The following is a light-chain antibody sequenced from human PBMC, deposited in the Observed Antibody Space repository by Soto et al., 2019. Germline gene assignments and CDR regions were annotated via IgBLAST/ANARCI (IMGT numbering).Light chain of an antibody. V-gene: IGKV3-20*01. CDR2: AAS. CDR1: QRISSSY. CDR3: QQYGSSRWT. J-gene: IGKJ1*01. Sequence: EVVLTQSPGTLSLSPGERTTLSCRASQRISSSYLAWYQQKPGQAPRLLIYAASSRATGIPDRFSGSGSGTDFTLTICRLESEDFAVYYCQQYGSSRWTFGQGTKVDIK.